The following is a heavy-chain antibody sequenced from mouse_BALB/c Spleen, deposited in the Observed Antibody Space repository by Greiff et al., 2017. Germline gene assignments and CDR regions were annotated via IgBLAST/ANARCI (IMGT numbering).Heavy chain of an antibody. CDR1: GFTFTDYY. CDR2: IRNKANGYTT. D-gene: IGHD1-1*01. Sequence: EGHLVESGGGLVQPGGSLRLSCATSGFTFTDYYMSWVRQPPGKALEWLGFIRNKANGYTTEYSASVKGRFTISRDNSQSILYLQMNTLRAEDSATYYCARDMDYYGSSYVAMDYWGQGTSVTVSS. V-gene: IGHV7-3*02. CDR3: ARDMDYYGSSYVAMDY. J-gene: IGHJ4*01.